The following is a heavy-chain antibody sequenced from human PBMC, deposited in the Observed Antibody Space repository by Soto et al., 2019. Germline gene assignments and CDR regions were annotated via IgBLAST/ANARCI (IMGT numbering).Heavy chain of an antibody. Sequence: SETLSLTCTVSGGSVSRGSHYWSWTRQPPGKGLEWIGYIFYSGSTNYNPSLKSRLTISVDTSKNQFSLKLSSVTAADTAVYYCARYTYTYGGGVSPDCYCYGMDVWGQGTTVTVSS. D-gene: IGHD2-21*02. J-gene: IGHJ6*02. CDR3: ARYTYTYGGGVSPDCYCYGMDV. V-gene: IGHV4-61*01. CDR2: IFYSGST. CDR1: GGSVSRGSHY.